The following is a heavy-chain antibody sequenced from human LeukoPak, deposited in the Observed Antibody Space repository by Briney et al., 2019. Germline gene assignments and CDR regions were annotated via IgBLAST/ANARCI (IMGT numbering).Heavy chain of an antibody. J-gene: IGHJ3*02. D-gene: IGHD6-19*01. CDR3: ARGTKSGWYYAFDI. CDR1: AGSISNYY. V-gene: IGHV4-59*12. Sequence: SETLSLTCTVSAGSISNYYWSWIRQPPGKGLEWIGYISYSGSTNYNPSLKSRVTISVDTSKNQFSLKLSSVTAADTAVYYCARGTKSGWYYAFDIWGQGTMVTVSS. CDR2: ISYSGST.